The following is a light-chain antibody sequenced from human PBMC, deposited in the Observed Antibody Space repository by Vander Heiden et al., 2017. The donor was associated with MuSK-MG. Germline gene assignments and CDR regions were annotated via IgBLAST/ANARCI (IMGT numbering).Light chain of an antibody. CDR1: QSVSSY. CDR3: QQRSKSLT. V-gene: IGKV3-11*01. CDR2: DAS. J-gene: IGKJ3*01. Sequence: EIVLTQSPATLSLSPGERATLSCRASQSVSSYLAWYQQKPGQAPRLLIYDASNRANGIPARFSGSGSGTDFTLTSISLEPEHFAVYYGQQRSKSLTFRSGTNVDIK.